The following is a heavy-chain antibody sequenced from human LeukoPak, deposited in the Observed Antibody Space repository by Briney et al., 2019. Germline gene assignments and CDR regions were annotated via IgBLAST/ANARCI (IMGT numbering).Heavy chain of an antibody. Sequence: ASVKVSCKASGYTFTSYYMHWVRQATGQGLEWMGWMNPNSGNTGYAQKFQGRVTMTRNTSISTAYMELSSLRSEDTAVYYCARGLARGVIAYWGQGTLVTVSS. V-gene: IGHV1-8*02. CDR1: GYTFTSYY. CDR2: MNPNSGNT. J-gene: IGHJ4*02. CDR3: ARGLARGVIAY. D-gene: IGHD3-10*01.